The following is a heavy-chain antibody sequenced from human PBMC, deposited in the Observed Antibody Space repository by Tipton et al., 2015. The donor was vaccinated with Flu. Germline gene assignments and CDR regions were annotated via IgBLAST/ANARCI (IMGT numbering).Heavy chain of an antibody. CDR3: ARRDYSNYVSEPKNWFDP. V-gene: IGHV4-38-2*01. D-gene: IGHD4-11*01. Sequence: GLVKPSETLSLTCAVSGYSIRSSNYYWGWIRQPPGKGLEWIGNIFHSGNSYHNPSLKSRVTMSVETSKNQFSLKLSSVTAADTAVYYCARRDYSNYVSEPKNWFDPWGQGTLVSVSS. CDR1: GYSIRSSNYY. CDR2: IFHSGNS. J-gene: IGHJ5*02.